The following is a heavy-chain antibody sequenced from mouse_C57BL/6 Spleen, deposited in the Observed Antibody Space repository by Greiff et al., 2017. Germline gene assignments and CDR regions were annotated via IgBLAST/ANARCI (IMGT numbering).Heavy chain of an antibody. CDR2: ISSGSSTI. CDR3: ARPYYYGSSWYFDV. J-gene: IGHJ1*03. D-gene: IGHD1-1*01. CDR1: GFTFSDYG. Sequence: EVKLMESGGGLVKPGGSLKLSCAASGFTFSDYGMHWVRQAPEKGLEWVAYISSGSSTIYYADTVKGRFTISRDNAQNTLFLQMTSLRSEDTAMYYCARPYYYGSSWYFDVWGTGTTVTVSS. V-gene: IGHV5-17*01.